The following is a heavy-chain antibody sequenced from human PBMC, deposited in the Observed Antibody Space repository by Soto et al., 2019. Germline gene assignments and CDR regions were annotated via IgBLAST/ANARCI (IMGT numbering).Heavy chain of an antibody. Sequence: GGSLRLSCAASGFTFSSYGMHWVRQAPGKGLERVAVIWNDGSNKYYADYVKGRFTISRDNSKDTLFLQMNSLRAEDTAVFYCARDLPPITIFGVGGGYMDVWGKGTTVTVSS. CDR2: IWNDGSNK. J-gene: IGHJ6*03. CDR1: GFTFSSYG. V-gene: IGHV3-33*01. CDR3: ARDLPPITIFGVGGGYMDV. D-gene: IGHD3-3*01.